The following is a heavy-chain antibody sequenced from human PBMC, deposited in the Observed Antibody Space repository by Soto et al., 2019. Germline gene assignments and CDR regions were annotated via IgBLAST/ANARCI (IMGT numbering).Heavy chain of an antibody. J-gene: IGHJ4*02. CDR3: ACGITGTTTYFDY. V-gene: IGHV3-30-3*01. CDR1: GFTFSSYA. Sequence: ESGGGVVQPGRSLRLSCAASGFTFSSYAMHWVRQAPGKGLEWVAVISYDGSNKYYADSVKGRFTISRDNSKNTLYLQMNSLRAEDTAVYYCACGITGTTTYFDYWGQGTLVTVSS. CDR2: ISYDGSNK. D-gene: IGHD1-7*01.